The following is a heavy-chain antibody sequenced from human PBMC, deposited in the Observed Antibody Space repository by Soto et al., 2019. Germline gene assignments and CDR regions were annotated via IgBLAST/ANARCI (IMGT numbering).Heavy chain of an antibody. V-gene: IGHV4-59*12. CDR3: AGVWRVPLAM. Sequence: SETLSLTCTVSGGSISSYYWSWIRQPPGKGLEWIGYIYYSGSTNYNPSLKSRVTISVDTSKNQFSLKLSSVTAADTAVYYCAGVWRVPLAMWAKDTMVTVSS. D-gene: IGHD2-21*01. J-gene: IGHJ6*03. CDR1: GGSISSYY. CDR2: IYYSGST.